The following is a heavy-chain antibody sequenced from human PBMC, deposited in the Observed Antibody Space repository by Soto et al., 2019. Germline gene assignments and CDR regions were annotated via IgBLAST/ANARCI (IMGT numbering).Heavy chain of an antibody. V-gene: IGHV3-48*02. Sequence: GGSLRLSCAASGFTFSSYSMNWVRQAPGKGLEWVSYISSSSSTIYYADSVKGRFTISRDNAKNSLYLQMNSLRDEDTAVYYCARDADYYDSSGLPQDAFDVWGQGTMVTVSS. D-gene: IGHD3-22*01. CDR2: ISSSSSTI. CDR1: GFTFSSYS. J-gene: IGHJ3*01. CDR3: ARDADYYDSSGLPQDAFDV.